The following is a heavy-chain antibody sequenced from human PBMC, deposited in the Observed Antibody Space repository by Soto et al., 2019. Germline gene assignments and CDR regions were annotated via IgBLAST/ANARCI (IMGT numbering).Heavy chain of an antibody. J-gene: IGHJ6*02. V-gene: IGHV3-9*01. CDR2: IDWNSGSV. CDR3: VKGRGPYHVKYGMDV. CDR1: GFTFDDYA. Sequence: EVQLVESGGGLVQPGRSLRLSCAASGFTFDDYAMHWVRQRPGKGLEWVSGIDWNSGSVDYAGSLKGRFTIYRDNADKALYLQMRSLRADDTALYYCVKGRGPYHVKYGMDVWGQGTTVTVSS.